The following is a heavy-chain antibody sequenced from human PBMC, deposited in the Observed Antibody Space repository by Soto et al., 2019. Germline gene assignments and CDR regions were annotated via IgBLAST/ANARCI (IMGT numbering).Heavy chain of an antibody. J-gene: IGHJ5*02. Sequence: SETLSLTCTVSGGSISSGGYYWSWIRQHPGKGLEWIGYIYYSGSTYYNPSLKSRVTISVDTSKNQFSLKLSSVTAADTAVYYCAREVTTVTTTPPGWFDPWGQGTLVTVSS. CDR2: IYYSGST. CDR1: GGSISSGGYY. V-gene: IGHV4-31*02. D-gene: IGHD4-17*01. CDR3: AREVTTVTTTPPGWFDP.